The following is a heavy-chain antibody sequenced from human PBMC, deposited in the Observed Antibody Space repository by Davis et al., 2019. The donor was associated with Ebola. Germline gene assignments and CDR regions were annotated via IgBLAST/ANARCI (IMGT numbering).Heavy chain of an antibody. CDR2: ISGSGGIT. J-gene: IGHJ6*04. Sequence: GGSLRLSCAASGFTFSKHAMSWVRLAPGKGLEWVSGISGSGGITYHADSVKGRFTISRDNSKNTLYLQMNSLRAEDTAVYYCARRVWYYGMDVWGKGTTVTVSS. CDR1: GFTFSKHA. D-gene: IGHD3-10*01. V-gene: IGHV3-23*01. CDR3: ARRVWYYGMDV.